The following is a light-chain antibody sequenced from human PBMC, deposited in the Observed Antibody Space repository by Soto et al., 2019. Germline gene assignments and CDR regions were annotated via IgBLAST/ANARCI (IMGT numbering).Light chain of an antibody. J-gene: IGLJ1*01. CDR3: QSYDSSLSALYV. V-gene: IGLV1-40*01. CDR1: SSNIGAGYD. CDR2: GNS. Sequence: QSVLTQPPSVSWAPGQRVTISCTGSSSNIGAGYDVHWYQQPPGTAPKLLIYGNSNRPSGVPDRFSGSKSGTSASLAITGLQAEDEADYYCQSYDSSLSALYVFGTGTKVTVL.